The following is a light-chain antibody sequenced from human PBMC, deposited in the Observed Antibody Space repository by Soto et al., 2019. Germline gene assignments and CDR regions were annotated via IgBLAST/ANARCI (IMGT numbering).Light chain of an antibody. CDR3: QQRSNWPPLT. V-gene: IGKV3-11*01. J-gene: IGKJ4*01. CDR1: QSVSNY. CDR2: DAP. Sequence: EIVLTQSPATLSLSPGERATLSCRASQSVSNYLAWYQQKAGQAPRLLIYDAPNRATGIPARFSGSGSGTDFTLTISSLEPEDFAVYYCQQRSNWPPLTFGGGTKVGIK.